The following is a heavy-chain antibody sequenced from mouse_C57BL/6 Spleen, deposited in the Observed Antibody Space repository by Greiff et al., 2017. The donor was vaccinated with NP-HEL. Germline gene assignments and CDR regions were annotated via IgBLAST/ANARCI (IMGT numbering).Heavy chain of an antibody. CDR1: GFNIKDYY. CDR2: IDPEDGET. D-gene: IGHD1-1*01. V-gene: IGHV14-2*01. Sequence: EVQLQQSGAELVKPGASVKLSCTASGFNIKDYYMHWVKQRTEQGLEWIGRIDPEDGETKYAPKFQGKATITADTSSNTAYLKLSSLTSEDTAVYYCAKGSYYYGSSQYYFDYWGQGTTLTVSS. CDR3: AKGSYYYGSSQYYFDY. J-gene: IGHJ2*01.